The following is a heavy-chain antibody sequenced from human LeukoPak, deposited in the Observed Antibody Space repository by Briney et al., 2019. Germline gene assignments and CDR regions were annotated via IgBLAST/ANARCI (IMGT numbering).Heavy chain of an antibody. V-gene: IGHV3-11*04. CDR2: ISSSGSAD. D-gene: IGHD3-3*01. J-gene: IGHJ4*02. CDR1: GFTFSDYY. CDR3: ARTQKYYDLWSGMN. Sequence: GGSVRLSCAVTGFTFSDYYMSWLRQAPGKGLEWISYISSSGSADYYADSVQGRFTVSRDNAKSSLYLQMNSLRAEDTAVYYCARTQKYYDLWSGMNWGQGTLVTVSS.